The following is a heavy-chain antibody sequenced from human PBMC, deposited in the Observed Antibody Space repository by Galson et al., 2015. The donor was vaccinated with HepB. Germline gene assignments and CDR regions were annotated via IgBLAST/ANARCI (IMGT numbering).Heavy chain of an antibody. Sequence: CAISGDSVFSNSAAWNWIRQSPSRGLEWLGRAYYRSKWYTDYALSMRGRITINPDTSKNQFSLQVNSVTPEDTAVYYCARDQVVLWFGELGYYGMDVWGQGTTVTVSS. CDR3: ARDQVVLWFGELGYYGMDV. V-gene: IGHV6-1*01. CDR2: AYYRSKWYT. D-gene: IGHD3-10*01. J-gene: IGHJ6*02. CDR1: GDSVFSNSAA.